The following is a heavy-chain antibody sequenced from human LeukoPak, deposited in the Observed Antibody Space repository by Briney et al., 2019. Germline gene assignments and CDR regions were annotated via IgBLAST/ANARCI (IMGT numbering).Heavy chain of an antibody. J-gene: IGHJ4*02. CDR3: ARSVPTVTKYYFDY. CDR1: GGSISSGGYY. Sequence: SQTLSLTCTVSGGSISSGGYYWSWIRQPPGKGLEWIGYIYHSGSTYYNPSLKSRVTISVDRSKNQFSLKLSSVTAADTAVYYCARSVPTVTKYYFDYWGQGTLVTVSS. CDR2: IYHSGST. V-gene: IGHV4-30-2*01. D-gene: IGHD4-17*01.